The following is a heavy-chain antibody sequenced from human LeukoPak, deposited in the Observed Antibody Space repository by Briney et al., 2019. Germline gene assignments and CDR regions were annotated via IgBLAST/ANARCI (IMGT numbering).Heavy chain of an antibody. Sequence: GGSLRLSCAASGFTFSSYEMNWVRQAPGKGLEWVSAISGSGGSTYYADSVKGRFTISRDNSKNTLYLQMNSLRAEDTAVYYCAKDREQWLTPNWFDPWGQGTLVTVSS. CDR1: GFTFSSYE. D-gene: IGHD6-19*01. V-gene: IGHV3-23*01. CDR3: AKDREQWLTPNWFDP. CDR2: ISGSGGST. J-gene: IGHJ5*02.